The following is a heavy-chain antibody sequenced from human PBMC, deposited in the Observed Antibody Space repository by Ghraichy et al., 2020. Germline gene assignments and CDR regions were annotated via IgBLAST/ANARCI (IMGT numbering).Heavy chain of an antibody. CDR2: INHSGST. Sequence: SETLSLTCAVYGGSFSGYYWSWIRQPPGKGLEWIGEINHSGSTNYNPSLKSRVTISVDTSKNQFSLKLSSVTAADTAVYYCARGGYCSSTSCYVRKYYYGMDVWGQGTTVTVSS. CDR1: GGSFSGYY. D-gene: IGHD2-2*01. J-gene: IGHJ6*02. CDR3: ARGGYCSSTSCYVRKYYYGMDV. V-gene: IGHV4-34*01.